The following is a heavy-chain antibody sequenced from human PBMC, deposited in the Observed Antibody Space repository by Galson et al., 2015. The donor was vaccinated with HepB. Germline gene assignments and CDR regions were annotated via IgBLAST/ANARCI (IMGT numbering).Heavy chain of an antibody. CDR2: IYPGDSHT. V-gene: IGHV5-51*03. Sequence: QSGAEVKKPGESLKISCKASGYSFTTYWIGWVRQMPGKGLEWMGIIYPGDSHTIYSPSFQGQVTISADKSISTAYLQWSSLKASDTAIYYCARVFFWSGYFDYWGQGTLVTVSS. J-gene: IGHJ4*02. D-gene: IGHD3-3*01. CDR1: GYSFTTYW. CDR3: ARVFFWSGYFDY.